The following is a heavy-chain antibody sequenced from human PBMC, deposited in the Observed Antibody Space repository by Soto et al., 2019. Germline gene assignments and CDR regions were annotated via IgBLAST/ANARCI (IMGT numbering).Heavy chain of an antibody. V-gene: IGHV3-30*04. J-gene: IGHJ4*02. CDR1: GFTFSSYA. CDR3: ARASYYDSSGYYYYFDY. CDR2: ISYDGSNK. D-gene: IGHD3-22*01. Sequence: GGSLRLSCAASGFTFSSYAMHWVRQAPGKGLEWVAVISYDGSNKYYADSVKGRFTISRDNSKNTLYLQMNSLRAADTAVYYCARASYYDSSGYYYYFDYWGQGTLVTVSS.